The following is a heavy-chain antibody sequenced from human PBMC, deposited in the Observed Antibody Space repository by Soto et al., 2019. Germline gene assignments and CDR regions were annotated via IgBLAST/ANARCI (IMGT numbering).Heavy chain of an antibody. CDR2: ISANNGNR. CDR3: ARRVWGTYDALDI. CDR1: GYTFTAYG. D-gene: IGHD3-16*01. V-gene: IGHV1-18*01. J-gene: IGHJ3*02. Sequence: QVQLVQSGAEVKKAGASVKVSCKASGYTFTAYGITWVRQAPGQGLEWMGWISANNGNRNYAQNLQGRVTMTTDTSTSTAYMDLRSLRSDDTAVYYCARRVWGTYDALDIWGQGTMVTVTS.